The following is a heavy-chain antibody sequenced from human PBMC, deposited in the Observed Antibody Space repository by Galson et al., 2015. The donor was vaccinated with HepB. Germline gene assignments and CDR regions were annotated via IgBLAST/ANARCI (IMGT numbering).Heavy chain of an antibody. Sequence: SLRLSCAASGFTFRIYFMNWVRQAPGKGLEWVSGMSGSGTGTSYADSVKGRFTISRDISKNTLYLQMNSLRAEDTAVYYCARYACGNNCSARRFDYWGQGTLVTVSS. CDR1: GFTFRIYF. CDR2: MSGSGTGT. J-gene: IGHJ4*02. V-gene: IGHV3-23*01. CDR3: ARYACGNNCSARRFDY. D-gene: IGHD4-23*01.